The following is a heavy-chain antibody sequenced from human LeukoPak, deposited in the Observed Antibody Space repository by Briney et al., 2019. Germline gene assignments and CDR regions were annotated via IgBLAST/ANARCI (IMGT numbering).Heavy chain of an antibody. CDR2: IKQDGSEK. CDR1: GFTFSSYS. CDR3: ARVYYHGMDV. Sequence: GGSLRLSCAASGFTFSSYSMNWVRQAPGKGLEWVANIKQDGSEKYYVDSVKGRFTISRDNAKNSLYLQMNSLRAEDTAVYYCARVYYHGMDVWGQGTTVTVSS. J-gene: IGHJ6*02. V-gene: IGHV3-7*01.